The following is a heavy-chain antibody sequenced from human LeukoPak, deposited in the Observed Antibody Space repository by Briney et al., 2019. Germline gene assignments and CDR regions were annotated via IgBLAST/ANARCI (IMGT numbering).Heavy chain of an antibody. CDR3: ARRGRYGSGLRYGMDV. Sequence: SETLSLTCTLSGGSISSGDHYWSWIRQPPGKGLEWIGYIYYSGSTWYNPSLESRVIISVDTSKNQFSLKLSSVTAADTAVYYCARRGRYGSGLRYGMDVWGQGTTVTVSS. CDR2: IYYSGST. CDR1: GGSISSGDHY. J-gene: IGHJ6*02. D-gene: IGHD3-10*01. V-gene: IGHV4-30-4*08.